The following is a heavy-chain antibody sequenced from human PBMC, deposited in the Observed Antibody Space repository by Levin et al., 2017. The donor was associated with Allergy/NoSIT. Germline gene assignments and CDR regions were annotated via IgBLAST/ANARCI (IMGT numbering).Heavy chain of an antibody. CDR1: GFTFGDYA. CDR3: TRDLAFLEWLSPLSLDV. Sequence: GGSLRLSCTASGFTFGDYAMSWFRQAPGKGLEWVGFIRSKAYGGTTEYAASVKGRFTISRDDSKSIAYLQMNSLKTEDTAVYYCTRDLAFLEWLSPLSLDVWGQGTTVTVSS. V-gene: IGHV3-49*03. J-gene: IGHJ6*02. CDR2: IRSKAYGGTT. D-gene: IGHD3-3*02.